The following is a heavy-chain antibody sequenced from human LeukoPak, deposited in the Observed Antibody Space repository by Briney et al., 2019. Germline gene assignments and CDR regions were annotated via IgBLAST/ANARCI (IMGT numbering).Heavy chain of an antibody. J-gene: IGHJ6*02. CDR2: IKQDGSEK. Sequence: PGGSLRLSCAASGFTFSSYWMSWVRQAPGKGLEWVANIKQDGSEKYYVDSVKGRFTISRDNAKNSLYLQMNSLRAEDTAVYYCARDNGDYYYYYGMDVWGQGTTVTVSS. D-gene: IGHD4-17*01. CDR3: ARDNGDYYYYYGMDV. V-gene: IGHV3-7*03. CDR1: GFTFSSYW.